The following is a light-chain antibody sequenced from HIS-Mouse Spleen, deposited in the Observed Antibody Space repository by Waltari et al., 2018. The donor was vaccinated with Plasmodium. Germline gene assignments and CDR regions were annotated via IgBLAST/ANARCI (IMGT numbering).Light chain of an antibody. Sequence: QSALTQPRSVSGSPGQSVTISCTEPSSDVGGYNYVSWYQQPPGKAPKLMIYDVSKRPSGVPDRFSGSKSGNTASLTISGLQAEDEADYYCCSYAGSYTYVFGTGTKVTVL. CDR1: SSDVGGYNY. J-gene: IGLJ1*01. CDR3: CSYAGSYTYV. CDR2: DVS. V-gene: IGLV2-11*01.